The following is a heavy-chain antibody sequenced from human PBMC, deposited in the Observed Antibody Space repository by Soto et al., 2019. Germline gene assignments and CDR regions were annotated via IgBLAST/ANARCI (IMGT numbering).Heavy chain of an antibody. J-gene: IGHJ4*02. CDR1: GFTFSSYG. CDR2: ISYDGSNK. D-gene: IGHD2-2*01. Sequence: QVQLVESGGGVVQPGRSLRLSCAASGFTFSSYGMHWVRQAPGKGLEWVAVISYDGSNKYYADSVKGRFTISRDNSKNTLYLQMNSLRAEDTAVYYCAKDLARYCSSTSCPPGYWGQVTLVTVSS. V-gene: IGHV3-30*18. CDR3: AKDLARYCSSTSCPPGY.